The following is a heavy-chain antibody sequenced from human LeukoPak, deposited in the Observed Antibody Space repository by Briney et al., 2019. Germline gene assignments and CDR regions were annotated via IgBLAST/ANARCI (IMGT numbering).Heavy chain of an antibody. Sequence: VASVKVSCKASGGTFSSYAISWVRQAPGQGLEWMGGIIPIFGTANYAQKFQGRVTITADESTSTAYMELSSLRSEDTAVYYCARGGYDFWSGYRNFDYWGQGTLVTVSS. CDR1: GGTFSSYA. CDR2: IIPIFGTA. V-gene: IGHV1-69*13. J-gene: IGHJ4*02. D-gene: IGHD3-3*01. CDR3: ARGGYDFWSGYRNFDY.